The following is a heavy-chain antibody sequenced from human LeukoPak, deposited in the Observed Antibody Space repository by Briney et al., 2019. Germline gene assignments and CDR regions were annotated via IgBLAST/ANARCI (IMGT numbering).Heavy chain of an antibody. J-gene: IGHJ4*02. CDR1: GGSISSSSYF. D-gene: IGHD3-22*01. CDR3: ARSVITHYYDYTGYYYYYFDY. Sequence: SETLSLTCSVSGGSISSSSYFWGWIRQPPGKGLEWIASVHYSGSTYYNPSLKSRVTISIDTSKNQFSLKLTSVTAADTAVYYCARSVITHYYDYTGYYYYYFDYWGQGTLVTVSS. V-gene: IGHV4-39*01. CDR2: VHYSGST.